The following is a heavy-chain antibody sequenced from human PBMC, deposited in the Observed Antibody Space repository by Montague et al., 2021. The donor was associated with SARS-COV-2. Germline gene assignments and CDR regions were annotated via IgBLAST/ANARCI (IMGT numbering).Heavy chain of an antibody. CDR1: GFTFSSYG. Sequence: SLRLSCAASGFTFSSYGMHWVRQAPGKGLEWVAVIWYDGSNKYYADSVKGRFTISRDNSKNTLYLQMNSLRAEDTAVYYCAGEANCGGDCPLDYWGQGTLVTVSS. V-gene: IGHV3-33*01. J-gene: IGHJ4*02. CDR3: AGEANCGGDCPLDY. CDR2: IWYDGSNK. D-gene: IGHD2-21*02.